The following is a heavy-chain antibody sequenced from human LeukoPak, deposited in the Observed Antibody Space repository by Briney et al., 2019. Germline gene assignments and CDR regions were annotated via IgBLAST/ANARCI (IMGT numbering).Heavy chain of an antibody. D-gene: IGHD5-18*01. J-gene: IGHJ4*02. CDR2: IRASATP. V-gene: IGHV4-4*07. CDR1: GGSFNSYY. Sequence: SETLSLTCSVSGGSFNSYYWSWLRQPAGKGLEWIGRIRASATPDYSPSLQSRVTISIDTSQRQVSLNLTSVTAADTAVYYCARDKQHSYGRYFDHWGQGALVTVSS. CDR3: ARDKQHSYGRYFDH.